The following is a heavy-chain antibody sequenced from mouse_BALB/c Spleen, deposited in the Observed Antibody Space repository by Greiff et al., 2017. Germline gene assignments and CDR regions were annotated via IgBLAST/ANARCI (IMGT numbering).Heavy chain of an antibody. V-gene: IGHV5-9-3*01. CDR3: ARLDDYYGSSHFDY. D-gene: IGHD1-1*01. CDR2: ISSGGSYT. Sequence: EVKLVESGGGLVKPGGSLKLSCAASGFTFSSYAMSWVRQTPEKRLEWVATISSGGSYTYYPDSVKGRFTISRDNAKNTLYLQMSSLRSEDTAMYYCARLDDYYGSSHFDYWGQGTTLTVSS. CDR1: GFTFSSYA. J-gene: IGHJ2*01.